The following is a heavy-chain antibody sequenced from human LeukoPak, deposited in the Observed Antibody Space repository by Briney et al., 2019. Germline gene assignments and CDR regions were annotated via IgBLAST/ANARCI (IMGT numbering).Heavy chain of an antibody. CDR1: GGSISSYY. Sequence: SETLSLTCTVSGGSISSYYWSWIRQPAGKGLEWIGRIYTSGSTNYNPSLKSRLTISLDTSKNQFSLNLSSVTAADTAMYYCARGAAAGSEQVDSWGQGTLVTVSS. CDR3: ARGAAAGSEQVDS. D-gene: IGHD6-13*01. V-gene: IGHV4-4*07. CDR2: IYTSGST. J-gene: IGHJ4*02.